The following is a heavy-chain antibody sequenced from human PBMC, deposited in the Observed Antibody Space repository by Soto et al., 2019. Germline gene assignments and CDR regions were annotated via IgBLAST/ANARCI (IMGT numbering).Heavy chain of an antibody. CDR3: ARDRLCFGELLDL. CDR1: GYTFTSCG. J-gene: IGHJ4*02. D-gene: IGHD3-10*01. V-gene: IGHV1-18*01. CDR2: ISAYNGNT. Sequence: QVQLVQSGAEVKKPGASVKVACKAYGYTFTSCGISWVRRAHGRGLEWMGWISAYNGNTNYAQKLQGRVTMTTDTSTSTAYMELRSLRSDDTAVYYCARDRLCFGELLDLWGQGTLVTVSS.